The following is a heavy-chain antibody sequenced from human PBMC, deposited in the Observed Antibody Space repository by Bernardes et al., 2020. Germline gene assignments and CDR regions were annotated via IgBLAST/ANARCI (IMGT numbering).Heavy chain of an antibody. J-gene: IGHJ5*02. Sequence: SETLSLTCAVYGGSFSGYYWSWIRQPPGKGLEWIGEINHSGSTNYNPSLKSRVTISVDTSKNQFSLKMSSVTAADTAVYYCAGGVGKFRGRITIFGAADWFDPWGQGTLVTVSS. CDR2: INHSGST. D-gene: IGHD3-3*01. CDR1: GGSFSGYY. CDR3: AGGVGKFRGRITIFGAADWFDP. V-gene: IGHV4-34*01.